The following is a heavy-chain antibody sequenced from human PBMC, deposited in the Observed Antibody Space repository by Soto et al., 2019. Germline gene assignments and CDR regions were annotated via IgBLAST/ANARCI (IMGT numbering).Heavy chain of an antibody. Sequence: QVQLVQSGAEVKKPGASVKVSCKASGYTFISYYIHWVRQAPGQGLELMGIIDPRGGSTTYVQKFQGRVTMTTDTSTTTVYMELSSLRSEDTAIYYCARGTPSSTRLGWLAPWGQGTLVTVSS. D-gene: IGHD2-2*01. CDR3: ARGTPSSTRLGWLAP. CDR2: IDPRGGST. CDR1: GYTFISYY. J-gene: IGHJ5*02. V-gene: IGHV1-46*01.